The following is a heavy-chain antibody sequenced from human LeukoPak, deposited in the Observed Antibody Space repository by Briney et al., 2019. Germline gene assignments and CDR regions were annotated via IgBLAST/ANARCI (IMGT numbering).Heavy chain of an antibody. CDR2: IYYSGST. V-gene: IGHV4-39*01. CDR1: GGSISSSSYY. D-gene: IGHD2/OR15-2a*01. CDR3: ARPGVFPDV. Sequence: PSETLSLTCTVSGGSISSSSYYWGWIRQPPGKGLEWIGSIYYSGSTYYNPSLKSRFTISVDTSKNQFSPKLSSVTAADTAVYYCARPGVFPDVWGQGTTVTVSS. J-gene: IGHJ6*02.